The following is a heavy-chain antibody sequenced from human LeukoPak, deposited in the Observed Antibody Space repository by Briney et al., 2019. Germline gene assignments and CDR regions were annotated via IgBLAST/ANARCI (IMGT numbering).Heavy chain of an antibody. CDR3: VKEQSSAWYRVADY. J-gene: IGHJ4*02. D-gene: IGHD6-19*01. CDR1: GFGLSDCG. V-gene: IGHV3-30*18. CDR2: ITYDGTEI. Sequence: PGGSLRLSCAASGFGLSDCGMHWVRQAPGKGLEWLAVITYDGTEIHYADSVKGRFIISRDISRSTLHLQMNSLRVEDTAVYYCVKEQSSAWYRVADYWGQGTMVTVSS.